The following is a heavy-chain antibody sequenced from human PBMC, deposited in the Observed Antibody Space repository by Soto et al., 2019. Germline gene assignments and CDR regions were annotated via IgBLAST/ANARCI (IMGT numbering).Heavy chain of an antibody. Sequence: SETLSLTCTVSGGSISSSSYYWGWIRQPPGKGLEWIGSIYYSGSTYYNPSLKSQVTISVDTSKNQFSLKLSSVTAADTAVYYCARHLEWELPRLDYWGQGTLVTVSS. J-gene: IGHJ4*02. CDR2: IYYSGST. V-gene: IGHV4-39*01. D-gene: IGHD1-26*01. CDR3: ARHLEWELPRLDY. CDR1: GGSISSSSYY.